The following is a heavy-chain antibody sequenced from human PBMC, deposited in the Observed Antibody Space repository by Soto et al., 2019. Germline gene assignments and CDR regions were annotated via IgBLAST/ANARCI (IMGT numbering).Heavy chain of an antibody. D-gene: IGHD5-12*01. CDR2: ISFDGRNK. V-gene: IGHV3-30*18. J-gene: IGHJ6*02. CDR1: GFIFSTYG. CDR3: AKDTATAITSYYFYGMDV. Sequence: QVQLVESGGGVVQPGRSLRLSCAASGFIFSTYGMHWVRQAPGKGLDWVAVISFDGRNKYYADSVRGRFTISRDNSKNTLHLQMNSLRGEDTAVYYCAKDTATAITSYYFYGMDVWGQGTTVTVSS.